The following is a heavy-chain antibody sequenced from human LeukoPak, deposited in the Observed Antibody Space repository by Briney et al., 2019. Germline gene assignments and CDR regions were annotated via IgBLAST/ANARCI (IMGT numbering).Heavy chain of an antibody. D-gene: IGHD2-15*01. CDR1: VGTIRSYY. J-gene: IGHJ4*02. CDR2: IYYSGST. CDR3: ARDIGGDPWYFDY. V-gene: IGHV4-59*01. Sequence: SETLSLTCTVSVGTIRSYYWSWIRQPPGKGLEWIGNIYYSGSTNVHPSLKSRVTISVDTSKNQLSLDLSSVTTADTAVYYCARDIGGDPWYFDYWGQGILVTVSS.